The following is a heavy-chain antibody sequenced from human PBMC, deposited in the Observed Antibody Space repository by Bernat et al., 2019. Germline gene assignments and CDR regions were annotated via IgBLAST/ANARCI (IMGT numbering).Heavy chain of an antibody. J-gene: IGHJ4*02. V-gene: IGHV3-15*07. CDR1: DFTFSKTW. CDR3: TTQSTTLDY. Sequence: EVQLVESGGGLVKPGGSLRLSCAVSDFTFSKTWMHWVRQAPGKGLEWVGRIKSKSDGETTDYAAPVKDRFTISRDDSKNTLYLQMNSLKTEDTAVYYCTTQSTTLDYWGQGTLVTVSP. D-gene: IGHD1-1*01. CDR2: IKSKSDGETT.